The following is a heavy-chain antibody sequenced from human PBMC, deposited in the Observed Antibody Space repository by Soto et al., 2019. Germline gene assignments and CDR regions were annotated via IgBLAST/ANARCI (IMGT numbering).Heavy chain of an antibody. Sequence: GGSLRLSCAASGFTFSSYAMSWIRQAPGKGLEWVSAISGSGGSTYYADSVKGRFTISRDNSKNTLYLQMNSLRAEDTAVYYCAKGDMVRGVPSFDYWGQGTLVTVSS. CDR2: ISGSGGST. CDR3: AKGDMVRGVPSFDY. J-gene: IGHJ4*02. V-gene: IGHV3-23*01. D-gene: IGHD3-10*01. CDR1: GFTFSSYA.